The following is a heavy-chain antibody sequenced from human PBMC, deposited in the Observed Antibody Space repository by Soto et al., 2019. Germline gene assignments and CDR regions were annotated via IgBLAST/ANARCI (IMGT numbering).Heavy chain of an antibody. D-gene: IGHD5-12*01. CDR2: IIPICGTA. CDR1: GGTFSSYA. Sequence: VASVKVSCKASGGTFSSYAISWVRQAPGQGLEWMGGIIPICGTANYAQKFQGRVTITADESTSTAYMELSSLRCEDKAVYYCARRNDRYSGYEFDYWGQGTLVTVSS. V-gene: IGHV1-69*13. CDR3: ARRNDRYSGYEFDY. J-gene: IGHJ4*02.